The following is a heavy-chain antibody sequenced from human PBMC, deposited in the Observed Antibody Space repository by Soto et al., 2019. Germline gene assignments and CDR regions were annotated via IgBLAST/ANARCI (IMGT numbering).Heavy chain of an antibody. CDR2: IIPILGIA. CDR3: ARVYSSGWYGNYYYYMDV. D-gene: IGHD6-19*01. J-gene: IGHJ6*03. CDR1: GGTFSSYT. Sequence: GASVKVSCKASGGTFSSYTISWVRQAPGQGLEWMGRIIPILGIANYAQKFQGRVTITADKSTSTAYMELSSLRSDDTAVYYCARVYSSGWYGNYYYYMDVWGKGTTATVSS. V-gene: IGHV1-69*02.